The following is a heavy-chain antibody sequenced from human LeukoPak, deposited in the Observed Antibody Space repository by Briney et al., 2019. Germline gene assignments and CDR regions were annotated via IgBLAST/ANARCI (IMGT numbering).Heavy chain of an antibody. CDR3: AREYYGDYYY. J-gene: IGHJ4*02. D-gene: IGHD4-17*01. Sequence: GGSLRLSCAASGFTFSSYGMHWVRQAPGKGLEWVAAINQDGSDKYYVDSVKGRFTISRDNAKNTLYLQMNSLRAEDTAVYYCAREYYGDYYYWGQGTLVPVSS. CDR1: GFTFSSYG. CDR2: INQDGSDK. V-gene: IGHV3-7*01.